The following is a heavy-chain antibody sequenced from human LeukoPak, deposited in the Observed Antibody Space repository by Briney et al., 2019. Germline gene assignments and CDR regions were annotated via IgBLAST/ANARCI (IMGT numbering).Heavy chain of an antibody. D-gene: IGHD5-18*01. CDR1: GYTFTGYY. Sequence: ASVKVSCKASGYTFTGYYMHWVRQAPGQGLEWMGWINPNSGGTNYAQKFQGRVTMTRDTSISTAYMELSRLRSDDTAVYYCAREWFSGYSYGPPDYWGQGTLVTVSS. CDR2: INPNSGGT. V-gene: IGHV1-2*02. CDR3: AREWFSGYSYGPPDY. J-gene: IGHJ4*02.